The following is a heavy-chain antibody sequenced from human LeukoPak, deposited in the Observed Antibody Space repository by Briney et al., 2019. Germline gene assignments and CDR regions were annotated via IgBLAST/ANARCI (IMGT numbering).Heavy chain of an antibody. Sequence: SETLSLTCAVYGGSFSGYYWSWIRQPPGKGLEWIGEINHSGSTNYNLSLKSRVTISVDTSKNQFSLRLSSVTAADTAVYYCARRVAARRAGWFDPWGQGTLVTVSS. V-gene: IGHV4-34*01. CDR3: ARRVAARRAGWFDP. CDR1: GGSFSGYY. CDR2: INHSGST. J-gene: IGHJ5*02. D-gene: IGHD6-6*01.